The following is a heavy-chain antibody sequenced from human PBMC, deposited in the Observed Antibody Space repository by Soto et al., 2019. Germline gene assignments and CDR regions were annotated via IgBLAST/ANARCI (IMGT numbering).Heavy chain of an antibody. CDR1: GYTFTGYY. V-gene: IGHV1-2*04. Sequence: ASVKVSCKASGYTFTGYYMHWVRQAPGQGLEWMGWINPNSGGTNYAQKFQGWVTMTRDTSISTAYMELSSLKSEDTAVYSCARVKLAATSPKPGMDVWGQGTTVTVSS. CDR3: ARVKLAATSPKPGMDV. CDR2: INPNSGGT. D-gene: IGHD2-15*01. J-gene: IGHJ6*02.